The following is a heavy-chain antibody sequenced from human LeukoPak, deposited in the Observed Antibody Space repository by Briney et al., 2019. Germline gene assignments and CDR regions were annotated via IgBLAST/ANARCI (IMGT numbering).Heavy chain of an antibody. D-gene: IGHD6-19*01. V-gene: IGHV3-21*01. CDR2: ISSRSSYI. CDR1: GFTFSTYS. CDR3: AREPGDSSGWSE. Sequence: GGSLRLSCAASGFTFSTYSMNWVRQAPGKGLEWVSSISSRSSYIYYADSVKGRFTISRDNAKNSLYLQMNSLRAEDTAVYYCAREPGDSSGWSEWGQGTLVTVSS. J-gene: IGHJ4*02.